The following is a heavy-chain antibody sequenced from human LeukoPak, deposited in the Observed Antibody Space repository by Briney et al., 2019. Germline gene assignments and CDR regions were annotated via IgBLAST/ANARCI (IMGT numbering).Heavy chain of an antibody. CDR1: GFTFNRNN. V-gene: IGHV3-48*01. Sequence: GGSLRLSCAASGFTFNRNNMNWVRQAPGKGLEWVSYISSTSITMYYADSVKGRFTISRDNAKNSLYLQMNSLRADDTAVYYCARETILAVVGDFWGQGTLVTLSS. J-gene: IGHJ4*02. D-gene: IGHD6-19*01. CDR2: ISSTSITM. CDR3: ARETILAVVGDF.